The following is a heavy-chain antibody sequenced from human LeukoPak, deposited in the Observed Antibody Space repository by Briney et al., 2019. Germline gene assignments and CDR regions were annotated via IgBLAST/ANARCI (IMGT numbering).Heavy chain of an antibody. CDR2: ISAYNGNT. J-gene: IGHJ6*04. CDR1: GYTFISYG. D-gene: IGHD6-13*01. CDR3: ARDLIAAAGPLYYYYYGMDV. V-gene: IGHV1-18*04. Sequence: ASVKVSCKASGYTFISYGISWVRQAPGQGLEWMGWISAYNGNTNYAQKLQGRVTMTTDTSTSTAYMELRSLRSDDTAVYYCARDLIAAAGPLYYYYYGMDVWGKGTTVTVSS.